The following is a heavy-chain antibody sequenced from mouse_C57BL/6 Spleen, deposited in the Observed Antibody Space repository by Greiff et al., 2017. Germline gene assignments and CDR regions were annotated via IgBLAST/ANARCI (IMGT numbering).Heavy chain of an antibody. CDR1: GYTFTSYW. CDR3: ARDRNYAMDY. Sequence: QVHVQQPGAELVKPGASVKLSCKASGYTFTSYWMQWVKQRPGQGLEWIGEIVPSDSYTNYNQKFKGKATLTVDTSSSTAYMQLSSLTTADSAVYYCARDRNYAMDYWGQGTTVTVSS. J-gene: IGHJ4*01. V-gene: IGHV1-50*01. CDR2: IVPSDSYT.